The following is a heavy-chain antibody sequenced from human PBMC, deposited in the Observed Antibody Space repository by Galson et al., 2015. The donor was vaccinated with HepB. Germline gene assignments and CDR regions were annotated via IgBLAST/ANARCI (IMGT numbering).Heavy chain of an antibody. CDR1: GGSFSGYY. CDR2: INHSGSP. CDR3: ARGFPDCGGDCYDY. V-gene: IGHV4-34*01. J-gene: IGHJ4*02. Sequence: ETLSLTCAVYGGSFSGYYWSWIRQPPGKGLEWIGEINHSGSPNYNPSLKNRVTISLDTSKNQFSLKLDSMTAADTAVYYCARGFPDCGGDCYDYWGQGTLVTVSS. D-gene: IGHD2-21*01.